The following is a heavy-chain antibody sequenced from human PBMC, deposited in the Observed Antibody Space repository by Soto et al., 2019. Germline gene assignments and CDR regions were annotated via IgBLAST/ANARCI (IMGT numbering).Heavy chain of an antibody. CDR3: ARGYYDSSGLNWFDP. V-gene: IGHV4-38-2*01. CDR1: GYSISSGYY. J-gene: IGHJ5*02. D-gene: IGHD3-22*01. CDR2: IYHSGST. Sequence: SETLSLTCAVSGYSISSGYYWGWIRQPPGKGLEWIGSIYHSGSTYYNPSLKSRVTISVDTSKNQFSLKLSSVTAADTAVYYCARGYYDSSGLNWFDPWGQGALVTVSS.